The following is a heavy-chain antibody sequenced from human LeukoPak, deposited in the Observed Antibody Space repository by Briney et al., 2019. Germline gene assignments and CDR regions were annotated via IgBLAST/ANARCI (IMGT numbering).Heavy chain of an antibody. D-gene: IGHD2-15*01. CDR1: GGSISSSSYY. CDR3: ARHWVTATSYYYYGMDV. V-gene: IGHV4-39*01. J-gene: IGHJ6*02. Sequence: PSETLSLTCTVSGGSISSSSYYWGWIRQPPGKGLEWIGSIYYSGSTYYNPSLKSRVTISVDTSKNQFSLKLSSVTAADTAVYYCARHWVTATSYYYYGMDVWGQGTTVTVSS. CDR2: IYYSGST.